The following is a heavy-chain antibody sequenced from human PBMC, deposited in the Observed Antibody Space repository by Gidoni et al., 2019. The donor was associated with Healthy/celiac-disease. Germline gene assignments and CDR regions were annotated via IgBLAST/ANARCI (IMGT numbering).Heavy chain of an antibody. J-gene: IGHJ3*02. CDR1: GFTFSSYS. V-gene: IGHV3-21*01. CDR3: ARGPPQLPAVDDAFDI. D-gene: IGHD2-2*01. Sequence: EVRLVESGGGLVKPGGSLRLSCAASGFTFSSYSMHWVRQAPGKGLEWVSSISISSSSRYYADSVKCRFTISRDNANNSLHLQMNSLRAADTAVYYCARGPPQLPAVDDAFDIWGQGTMVTVSS. CDR2: ISISSSSR.